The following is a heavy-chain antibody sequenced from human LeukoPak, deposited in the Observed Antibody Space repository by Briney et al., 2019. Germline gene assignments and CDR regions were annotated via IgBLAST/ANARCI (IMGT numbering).Heavy chain of an antibody. J-gene: IGHJ1*01. CDR2: ISPSGDIT. CDR3: AKDDDWGRYKH. V-gene: IGHV3-23*01. Sequence: PGGTLRLSCAGSGFSFSSHGMNWVRQAPGKGLEWVSGISPSGDITYYTDSVRGRFTISRDNFKNTLSLQVNSLRAEDTAMYYCAKDDDWGRYKHWGQGTLVTVSS. CDR1: GFSFSSHG. D-gene: IGHD3-16*01.